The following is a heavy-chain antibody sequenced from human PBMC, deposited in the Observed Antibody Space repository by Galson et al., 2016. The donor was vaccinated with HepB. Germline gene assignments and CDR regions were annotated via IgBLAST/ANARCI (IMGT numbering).Heavy chain of an antibody. V-gene: IGHV3-11*01. Sequence: SLRLSCAASGFTFSDYYMSWIRQAPGKGLEWVSYISSRGSTMYYADSVKGRFTISRDSAKNSLSLQMNSLRAEDTAVYYCARGGSGYFYGMDVWGQGTTVTVSS. CDR3: ARGGSGYFYGMDV. CDR2: ISSRGSTM. J-gene: IGHJ6*02. CDR1: GFTFSDYY. D-gene: IGHD3-22*01.